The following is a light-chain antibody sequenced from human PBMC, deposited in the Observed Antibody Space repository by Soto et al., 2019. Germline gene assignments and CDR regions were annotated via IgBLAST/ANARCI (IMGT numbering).Light chain of an antibody. V-gene: IGLV1-47*01. CDR2: RND. CDR1: SSNIGSNY. J-gene: IGLJ3*02. Sequence: QSVLTQPPSASGTPGQRVTISCSGSSSNIGSNYVSWYQQLPGTAPKLLIYRNDQWPSGVPDRFSGSKSGTSASLAISGLQSEDEADYYCAAWDDSLSGPVFGGGTKLTVL. CDR3: AAWDDSLSGPV.